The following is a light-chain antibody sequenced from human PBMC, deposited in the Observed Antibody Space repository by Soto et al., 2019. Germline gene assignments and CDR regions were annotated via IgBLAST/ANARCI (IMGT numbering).Light chain of an antibody. CDR3: QQYDNWPWT. J-gene: IGKJ1*01. Sequence: EILMTQSPATLSVSPGERATLSCRASQSVSSSYLAWYQQKPGQAPRLLIHGASTRAPGFPARFSGSGSGTDFTLTISSLQSEDFAVYYCQQYDNWPWTFGQGTKVDIK. CDR1: QSVSSSY. V-gene: IGKV3-15*01. CDR2: GAS.